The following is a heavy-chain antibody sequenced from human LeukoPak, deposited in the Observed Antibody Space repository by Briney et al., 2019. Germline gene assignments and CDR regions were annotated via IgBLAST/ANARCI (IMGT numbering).Heavy chain of an antibody. Sequence: SQTLSLTCAISGDSVSSNNAAWNWIRQSPSRGLEWLGRTYYRSKWYNDYAVSVKSRITINPDTSKNQFSLQLNSVTPEDTAVYYCARGRGGQLPPGGQEFDYWGQGTLVTVSS. CDR3: ARGRGGQLPPGGQEFDY. CDR1: GDSVSSNNAA. J-gene: IGHJ4*02. V-gene: IGHV6-1*01. CDR2: TYYRSKWYN. D-gene: IGHD3-16*01.